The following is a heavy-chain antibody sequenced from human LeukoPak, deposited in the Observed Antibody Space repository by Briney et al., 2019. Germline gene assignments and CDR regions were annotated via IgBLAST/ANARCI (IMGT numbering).Heavy chain of an antibody. CDR2: INSDGSST. CDR1: GFTFSSYW. D-gene: IGHD2-2*02. Sequence: GGSLRLSCAASGFTFSSYWMHWVRQAPGKGLVWVSHINSDGSSTSYADSVKGRFTISRDNAKNTLYLQMNSLRAEDTAVYYCARDYVRGVVPAAIPNDAFDIWGQGTMVTVSS. V-gene: IGHV3-74*01. CDR3: ARDYVRGVVPAAIPNDAFDI. J-gene: IGHJ3*02.